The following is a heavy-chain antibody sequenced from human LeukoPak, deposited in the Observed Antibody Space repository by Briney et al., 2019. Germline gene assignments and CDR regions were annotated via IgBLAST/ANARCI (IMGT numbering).Heavy chain of an antibody. V-gene: IGHV1-2*04. CDR3: ARAGLSGEMATMGGYYYYGMDV. D-gene: IGHD5-24*01. CDR2: INPNSGGT. Sequence: ASVKVSCTASGYTFTGYYMHWVRQAPGQGLEWMGWINPNSGGTNYAQKFQGWVTMTRDTSISTAYMELSRLRSDDTAVYYCARAGLSGEMATMGGYYYYGMDVWGQGTTVTVSS. J-gene: IGHJ6*02. CDR1: GYTFTGYY.